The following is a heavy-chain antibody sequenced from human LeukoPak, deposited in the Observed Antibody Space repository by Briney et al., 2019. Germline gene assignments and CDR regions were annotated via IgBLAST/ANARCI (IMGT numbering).Heavy chain of an antibody. CDR1: GGSISDYY. CDR3: ARDEARSGYIHY. D-gene: IGHD3-22*01. Sequence: PSETLSLTCTVSGGSISDYYWSWIRQPAGKGLEWIGRIYITGTTNCNPSLKSRITMSLDTSKNQLSLRLSSVTAADTAVYYCARDEARSGYIHYWGQGTLITVSS. CDR2: IYITGTT. V-gene: IGHV4-4*07. J-gene: IGHJ4*02.